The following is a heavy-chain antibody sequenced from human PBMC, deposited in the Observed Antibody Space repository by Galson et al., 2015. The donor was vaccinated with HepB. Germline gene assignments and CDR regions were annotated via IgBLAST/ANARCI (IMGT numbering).Heavy chain of an antibody. CDR2: IKSKTDGGTT. CDR3: TPDCSSTSCQKNYYYGMDV. J-gene: IGHJ6*02. CDR1: GFTFSNAW. Sequence: SLRLSCAASGFTFSNAWMSWVRQAPGKGLEWVGRIKSKTDGGTTDYAAPVKGRFTISRDDSKNTLYLQMNSLKTEDTAVYYCTPDCSSTSCQKNYYYGMDVWGQGTTVTVSS. V-gene: IGHV3-15*01. D-gene: IGHD2-2*01.